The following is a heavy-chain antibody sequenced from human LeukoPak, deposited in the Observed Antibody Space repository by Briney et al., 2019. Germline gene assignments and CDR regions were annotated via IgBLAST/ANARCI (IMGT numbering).Heavy chain of an antibody. CDR3: ARAPITFGGVIVSYYFDY. V-gene: IGHV1-8*01. Sequence: ASVKVSCKASGYTFTSYDINWVRQATGQGLEWMGWMNPNSGNTGYAQKFQGRVTMTRNTSISTAYMELSSLRAEDTAVYYCARAPITFGGVIVSYYFDYWGQGTLVTVSS. CDR1: GYTFTSYD. CDR2: MNPNSGNT. D-gene: IGHD3-16*02. J-gene: IGHJ4*02.